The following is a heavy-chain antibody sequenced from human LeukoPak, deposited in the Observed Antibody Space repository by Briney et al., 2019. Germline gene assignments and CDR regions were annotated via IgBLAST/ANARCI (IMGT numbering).Heavy chain of an antibody. J-gene: IGHJ2*01. CDR3: ARVGYCSGGSCYRDYWYFDL. CDR2: IYHSGST. Sequence: SQTLSVTCVVSGGSLTSGVYSGSWIRQPPGEGLEWIGYIYHSGSTYYNPSRKRRVTISVDRSKNQCSLKLSSVTAADTAVYYCARVGYCSGGSCYRDYWYFDLWGRGTLVTVSS. D-gene: IGHD2-15*01. CDR1: GGSLTSGVYS. V-gene: IGHV4-30-2*01.